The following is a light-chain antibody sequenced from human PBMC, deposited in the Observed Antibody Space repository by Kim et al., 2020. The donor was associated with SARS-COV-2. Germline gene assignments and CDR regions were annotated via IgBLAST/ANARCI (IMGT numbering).Light chain of an antibody. CDR1: QSVSSN. V-gene: IGKV3-15*01. CDR3: QQYNNWRT. J-gene: IGKJ4*02. Sequence: EIVMTQSPATLSVSPGERATLSCRASQSVSSNLAWYQQKPGQAPRLLIYGASTRATGIPARFSGSGSGTEFTLTISSLQSEDFAVYYCQQYNNWRTFGEGSKGGIK. CDR2: GAS.